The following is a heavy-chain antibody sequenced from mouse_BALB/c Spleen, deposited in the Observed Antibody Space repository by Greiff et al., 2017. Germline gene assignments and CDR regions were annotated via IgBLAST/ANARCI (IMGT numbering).Heavy chain of an antibody. CDR3: ARYNRQLGAMDY. Sequence: EVKLEESGPSLVKPSQTLSLTCSVTGDSITSGYWNWIRKFPGNKLEYMGYISYSGSTYYNPSLKSRISITRDTSKNQYYLQLNSVTTEDTATYYCARYNRQLGAMDYWGQGTSVTVSS. J-gene: IGHJ4*01. CDR1: GDSITSGY. D-gene: IGHD3-2*01. V-gene: IGHV3-8*02. CDR2: ISYSGST.